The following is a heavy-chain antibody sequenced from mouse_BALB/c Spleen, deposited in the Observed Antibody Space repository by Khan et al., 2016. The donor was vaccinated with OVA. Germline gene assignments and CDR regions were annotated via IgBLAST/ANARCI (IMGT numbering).Heavy chain of an antibody. J-gene: IGHJ3*01. V-gene: IGHV1-4*01. CDR2: INPSNGYT. CDR1: GYTFTTYT. Sequence: QVQLKESGAELARPGASVKMSCKASGYTFTTYTMHWVKQRPGQGLEWIGYINPSNGYTNYNQKFKDKSTLTADKSSSTAYMQLSSLTSDYSAVYYCAIEGAYYRSDGWFSYWGQGTLVTVSA. CDR3: AIEGAYYRSDGWFSY. D-gene: IGHD2-14*01.